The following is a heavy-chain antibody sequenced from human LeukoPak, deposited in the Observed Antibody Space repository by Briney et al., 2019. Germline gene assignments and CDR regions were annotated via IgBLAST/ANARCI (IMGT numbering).Heavy chain of an antibody. J-gene: IGHJ4*02. Sequence: GGSLRLSCAASVFTFSSHWMSWVRQAPGKGLEWVANIKPDGSENYYVDSVKGRFAISRDNAKNSLYLQMNSLRAEDTAVYYCARTRLGAAYFDYWAQGTLVIVSS. D-gene: IGHD6-13*01. CDR2: IKPDGSEN. CDR1: VFTFSSHW. V-gene: IGHV3-7*01. CDR3: ARTRLGAAYFDY.